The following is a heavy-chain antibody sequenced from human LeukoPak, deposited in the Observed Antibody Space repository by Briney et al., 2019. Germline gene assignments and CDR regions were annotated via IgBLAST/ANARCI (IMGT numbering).Heavy chain of an antibody. CDR2: ISAYNGNT. CDR1: GYTFTSYG. CDR3: ARQRPYNWTFDY. D-gene: IGHD1-20*01. V-gene: IGHV1-18*01. J-gene: IGHJ4*02. Sequence: ASVKVSCKASGYTFTSYGISWVRQAPGQGLEWMGWISAYNGNTNFAQKLQGRVTMTTDTSTSTAYMELRSLRSDDTAVYYCARQRPYNWTFDYWGQGTLVTVSS.